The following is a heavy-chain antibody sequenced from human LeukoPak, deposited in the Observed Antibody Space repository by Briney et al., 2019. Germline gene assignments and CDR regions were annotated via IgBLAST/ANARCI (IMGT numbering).Heavy chain of an antibody. CDR1: GFTFSSYS. Sequence: PGGSLRLSCAASGFTFSSYSMNWVRQAPGKGLEWVSSISSSSSYIYYADSVKGRFTISRDNAKNSLYLQMNSLRAEDTAVYYCARDRLITIFGVVTEKFDYWGQGTLVTVSS. V-gene: IGHV3-21*01. D-gene: IGHD3-3*01. CDR2: ISSSSSYI. J-gene: IGHJ4*02. CDR3: ARDRLITIFGVVTEKFDY.